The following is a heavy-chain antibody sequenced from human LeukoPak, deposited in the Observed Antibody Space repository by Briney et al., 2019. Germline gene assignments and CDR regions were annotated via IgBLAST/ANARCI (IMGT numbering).Heavy chain of an antibody. V-gene: IGHV4-34*01. CDR3: AREMFMARGGFDI. J-gene: IGHJ3*02. CDR1: DASLKDYY. CDR2: VSHRGRT. D-gene: IGHD3-10*01. Sequence: SETLSLTCAAYDASLKDYYWSWFRQPPGKGLEWIGEVSHRGRTNYNSSLKSRVTISVDTSKNQFSLMLTSVTAADTAIYYCAREMFMARGGFDIWAQGTVVTVSS.